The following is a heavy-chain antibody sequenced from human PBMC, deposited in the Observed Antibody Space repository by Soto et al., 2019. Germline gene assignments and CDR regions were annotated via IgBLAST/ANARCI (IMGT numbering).Heavy chain of an antibody. D-gene: IGHD6-19*01. Sequence: SETLSLTCAVSGASVSSAYYWSWIRQHPGKGLEWIGYIYYSGSTYYNPSLRSRVTISVDTSKNQFSLKLSSVTAADTAVYYCARDARIAVAYFDYWGQGTLVTVSS. J-gene: IGHJ4*02. CDR1: GASVSSAYY. V-gene: IGHV4-31*11. CDR3: ARDARIAVAYFDY. CDR2: IYYSGST.